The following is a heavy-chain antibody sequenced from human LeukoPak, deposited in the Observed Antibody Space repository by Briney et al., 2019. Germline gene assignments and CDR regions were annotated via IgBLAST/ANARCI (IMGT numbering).Heavy chain of an antibody. CDR3: ARTGYPYGMDV. Sequence: SETLSLTCTVSGGSISSGGYYWSWIRQHPGKGLEWSGYIYYSGSTYYNPSLKSRVTISVDTSKNQFSLKLSSVTAADTAVYYCARTGYPYGMDVWGQGTTVTVSS. D-gene: IGHD5-12*01. CDR1: GGSISSGGYY. J-gene: IGHJ6*02. CDR2: IYYSGST. V-gene: IGHV4-31*03.